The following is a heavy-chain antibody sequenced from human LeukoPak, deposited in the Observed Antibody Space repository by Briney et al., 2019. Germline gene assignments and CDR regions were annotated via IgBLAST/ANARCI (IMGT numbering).Heavy chain of an antibody. CDR3: AKGVSAAADDAFDI. D-gene: IGHD6-13*01. J-gene: IGHJ3*02. CDR2: ISYDGSKK. CDR1: GFTFSSYG. V-gene: IGHV3-30*18. Sequence: GRSLRLSCAASGFTFSSYGMHWVRQAPGKGLEWVAVISYDGSKKYFADSVKGRFTISRDNSKNTLYLQLNSLRSEDTAVYYCAKGVSAAADDAFDIWGQGTMVTVSS.